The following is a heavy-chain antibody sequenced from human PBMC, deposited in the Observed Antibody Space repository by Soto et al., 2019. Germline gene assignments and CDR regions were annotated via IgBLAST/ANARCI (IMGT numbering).Heavy chain of an antibody. J-gene: IGHJ4*02. CDR1: GFTFSDHY. Sequence: QVQLVESGGGLVKPGGSLRLSCVASGFTFSDHYMTWIRQAPGKGLEWLSYISTSSSYTNNADSVKGRFTISRDNAMNSLYLQMNSLRAEDTAVYYCARLRLTGYFDYWGQGTLVTVSS. V-gene: IGHV3-11*05. CDR3: ARLRLTGYFDY. CDR2: ISTSSSYT.